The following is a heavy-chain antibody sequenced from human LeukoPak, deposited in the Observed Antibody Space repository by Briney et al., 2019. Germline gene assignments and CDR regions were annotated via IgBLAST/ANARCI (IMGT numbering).Heavy chain of an antibody. CDR2: MYSGGTT. CDR3: AGLIAAAGRYYFDY. CDR1: DGSINGYY. J-gene: IGHJ4*02. Sequence: SGTLSLTCTVSDGSINGYYWSWIRQPPGKGLDWIGYMYSGGTTNYSPSLKSRVIISEDTSKNQFSLKLSSVTAADTAVYYCAGLIAAAGRYYFDYWGQGTLVTVSS. V-gene: IGHV4-59*08. D-gene: IGHD6-13*01.